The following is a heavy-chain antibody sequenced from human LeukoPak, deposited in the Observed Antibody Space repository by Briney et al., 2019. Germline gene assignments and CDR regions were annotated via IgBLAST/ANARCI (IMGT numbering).Heavy chain of an antibody. Sequence: GGSLRLSCAASGFTFSSYGMHWVRQAPGKGLEWVAFIRYDGSNKYYADSVKGRFTISRDNSKDTLYLQMNSLRVEDTAVYYCAKGFIVVVPAAFDYWGQGTLVTVSS. D-gene: IGHD2-2*01. CDR3: AKGFIVVVPAAFDY. V-gene: IGHV3-30*02. CDR2: IRYDGSNK. J-gene: IGHJ4*02. CDR1: GFTFSSYG.